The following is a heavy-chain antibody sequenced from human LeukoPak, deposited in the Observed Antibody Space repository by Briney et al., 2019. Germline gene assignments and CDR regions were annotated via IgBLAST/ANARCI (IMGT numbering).Heavy chain of an antibody. CDR2: TNPNSGYT. D-gene: IGHD2-2*01. CDR3: ARDYCTSCYPKGPNYYYYYMDV. V-gene: IGHV1-8*01. CDR1: GYTFTSYD. J-gene: IGHJ6*03. Sequence: ASVKISCKASGYTFTSYDINWVRHAPGQGLERMGWTNPNSGYTGYAQNFQGRVTMTRDTSISTASMELSSLRSEDTAVYYCARDYCTSCYPKGPNYYYYYMDVWGKGTTVTVSS.